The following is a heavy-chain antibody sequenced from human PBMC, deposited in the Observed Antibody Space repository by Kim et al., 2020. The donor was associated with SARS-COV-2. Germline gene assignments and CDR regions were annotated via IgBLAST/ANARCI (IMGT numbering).Heavy chain of an antibody. CDR2: MNPNSGNT. J-gene: IGHJ4*02. CDR3: TRDFYGSGSSRCY. V-gene: IGHV1-8*01. Sequence: ASVKVSCKASGYTFIDYDINWVRQATGQGLEWMGWMNPNSGNTGYAQKFQGRVSMTRDTSISTAYMELSSLTSEDTAVYFCTRDFYGSGSSRCYWGQGTLVTVSS. D-gene: IGHD3-10*01. CDR1: GYTFIDYD.